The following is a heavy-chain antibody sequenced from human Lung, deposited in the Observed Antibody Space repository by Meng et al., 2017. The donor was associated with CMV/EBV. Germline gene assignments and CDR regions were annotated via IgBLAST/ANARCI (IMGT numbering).Heavy chain of an antibody. CDR3: ARFDWLFPHFDY. J-gene: IGHJ4*02. CDR2: INQDGSEK. Sequence: GESLKISCAASGFTFSNYWMTWVRQAPGKGLEWVANINQDGSEKYYVDSVKGRFTISRDNARNSLYLQIDSLRPEDQAVYYCARFDWLFPHFDYWGQGTLVTVSS. CDR1: GFTFSNYW. D-gene: IGHD3-9*01. V-gene: IGHV3-7*01.